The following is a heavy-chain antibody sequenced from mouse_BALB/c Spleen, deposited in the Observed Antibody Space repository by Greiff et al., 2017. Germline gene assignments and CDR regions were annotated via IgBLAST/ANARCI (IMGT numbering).Heavy chain of an antibody. CDR1: GFNIKDTY. J-gene: IGHJ4*01. Sequence: EVQLQQSGAELVKPGASVKLSCTASGFNIKDTYMHWVKQRPEQGLEWIGRIDPANGNTKYDPKFQGKATITADTSSNTAYLQLSSLTSEDTAVYYCARTGDGNYEGMDYWGQGTTVTVSS. D-gene: IGHD2-1*01. CDR2: IDPANGNT. V-gene: IGHV14-3*02. CDR3: ARTGDGNYEGMDY.